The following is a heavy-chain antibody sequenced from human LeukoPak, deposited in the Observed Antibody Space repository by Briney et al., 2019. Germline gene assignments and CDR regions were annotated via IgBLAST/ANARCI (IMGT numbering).Heavy chain of an antibody. CDR3: ARDRRPYYYGSGSGIFDY. J-gene: IGHJ4*02. CDR2: IIPIFGTA. V-gene: IGHV1-69*13. Sequence: ASVKVSCKASGGTCSSYAISWVRQAPGEGREWMGGIIPIFGTANYAQKFQGRVTITAHESTSTAYMELSSLRSEDTAVYYCARDRRPYYYGSGSGIFDYWGQGTLVTVSS. D-gene: IGHD3-10*01. CDR1: GGTCSSYA.